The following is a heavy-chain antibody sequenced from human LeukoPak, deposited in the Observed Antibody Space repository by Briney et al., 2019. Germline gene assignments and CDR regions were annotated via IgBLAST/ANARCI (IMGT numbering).Heavy chain of an antibody. CDR1: GFTFSSYA. CDR2: ISGSGGST. Sequence: GGSLRLSCAASGFTFSSYAMSWVRQAPGKGLEWVSAISGSGGSTYYADSVKGRFTISRDNSKNTLYLQMNSLRAEDTAVYYCAKDPAMVRGVIIRGFDYWGQGTLVTVSS. CDR3: AKDPAMVRGVIIRGFDY. J-gene: IGHJ4*02. D-gene: IGHD3-10*01. V-gene: IGHV3-23*01.